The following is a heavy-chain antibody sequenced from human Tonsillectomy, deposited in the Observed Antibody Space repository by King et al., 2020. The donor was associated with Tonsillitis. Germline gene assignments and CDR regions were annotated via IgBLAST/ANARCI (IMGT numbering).Heavy chain of an antibody. CDR1: GFTFGSYS. V-gene: IGHV3-48*02. CDR3: ARCLSSTWSPGY. CDR2: ISNSASII. J-gene: IGHJ4*02. Sequence: VQLVESGGGSVQPGGSLRLSCAASGFTFGSYSIIWFRQAPGKGLEWVSYISNSASIIYHADSVRGRFSISRDNAKNSVYLQMNSLRDEDTAVYYCARCLSSTWSPGYWGQGTLVTGSS. D-gene: IGHD6-13*01.